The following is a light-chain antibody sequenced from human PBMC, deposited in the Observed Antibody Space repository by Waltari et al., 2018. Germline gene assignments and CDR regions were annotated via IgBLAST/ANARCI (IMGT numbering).Light chain of an antibody. CDR1: TSNIGAGYD. J-gene: IGLJ2*01. Sequence: QSVLTQPPSVSGAPGQTITISCTGSTSNIGAGYDVQWYQQLPGTAPQLLIYDNINRPSGVPDRFSGSKSGTSASLAITGLRAEDEADYYCQSYDSSLVVFGGGTKLTVL. V-gene: IGLV1-40*01. CDR2: DNI. CDR3: QSYDSSLVV.